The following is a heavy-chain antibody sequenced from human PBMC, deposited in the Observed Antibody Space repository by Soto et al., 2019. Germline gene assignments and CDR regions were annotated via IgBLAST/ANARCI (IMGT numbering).Heavy chain of an antibody. Sequence: PSERLSLTCTLSGGSISSGGYYWSWIRHHPGKGLEWIGYIYYSGSTYYTPSLKMRVTISVDTSQNQFSLRLSSVTAADTAVYYCARSSSSSWYKGDAFDIWRQGTMVTVSS. V-gene: IGHV4-31*03. J-gene: IGHJ3*02. CDR2: IYYSGST. CDR3: ARSSSSSWYKGDAFDI. CDR1: GGSISSGGYY. D-gene: IGHD6-13*01.